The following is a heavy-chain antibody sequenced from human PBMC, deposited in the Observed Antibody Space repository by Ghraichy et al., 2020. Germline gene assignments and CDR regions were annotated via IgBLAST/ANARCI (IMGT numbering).Heavy chain of an antibody. V-gene: IGHV4-34*01. CDR2: INHSGST. CDR3: ASSQLWSGYYTGGTFDY. Sequence: SETLSLTCAVYGGSFSGYYWSWVRQPPGKGLEWLGEINHSGSTNYNPSLKSRVTISVDTSKNQFSLKLSSVTAADTAVYYCASSQLWSGYYTGGTFDYWGQGTLVTVSP. CDR1: GGSFSGYY. J-gene: IGHJ4*02. D-gene: IGHD3-3*01.